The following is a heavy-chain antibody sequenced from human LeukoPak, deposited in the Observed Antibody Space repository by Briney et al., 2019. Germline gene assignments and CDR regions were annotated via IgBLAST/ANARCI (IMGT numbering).Heavy chain of an antibody. CDR3: ASRIVGATTSDYYYYYMDV. Sequence: GESLKISWKGSGYSFTSYWIGRVRQMPGKGLEWMGIICPGDSDTRYSPSFQGQVTISADKSISTAYLQWSSLKASDTAMYYCASRIVGATTSDYYYYYMDVWGKGTTVTVSS. CDR2: ICPGDSDT. J-gene: IGHJ6*03. CDR1: GYSFTSYW. D-gene: IGHD1-26*01. V-gene: IGHV5-51*01.